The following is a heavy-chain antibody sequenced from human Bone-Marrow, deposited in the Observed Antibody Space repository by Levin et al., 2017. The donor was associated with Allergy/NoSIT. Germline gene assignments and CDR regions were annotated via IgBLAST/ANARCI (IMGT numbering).Heavy chain of an antibody. CDR3: SRARVLRLIDY. Sequence: PGGSLRLSCTVSGFTFGNYWMHWFRQAPGKGLVWVSRINVDGTTTNYADSVKGRFTISRDNAKNTLFLQMNSLRAEDTAVYYCSRARVLRLIDYWGQGTLVTVSS. CDR2: INVDGTTT. CDR1: GFTFGNYW. V-gene: IGHV3-74*01. D-gene: IGHD3-10*01. J-gene: IGHJ4*02.